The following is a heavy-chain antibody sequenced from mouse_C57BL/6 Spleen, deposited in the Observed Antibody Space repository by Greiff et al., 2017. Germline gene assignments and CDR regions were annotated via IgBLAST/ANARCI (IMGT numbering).Heavy chain of an antibody. J-gene: IGHJ3*01. CDR3: ARHGGYYDYDLAWFAY. D-gene: IGHD2-4*01. V-gene: IGHV5-12*01. CDR1: GFTFSDYY. CDR2: ISNGGGST. Sequence: VKLVESGGGLVQPGGSLKLSCAASGFTFSDYYMYWVRPTPEKRLEWVAYISNGGGSTYSPDTVKGRFPISRDSAKNTLYLQMSRLKSEDTAMYYCARHGGYYDYDLAWFAYWGQGTLVTVSA.